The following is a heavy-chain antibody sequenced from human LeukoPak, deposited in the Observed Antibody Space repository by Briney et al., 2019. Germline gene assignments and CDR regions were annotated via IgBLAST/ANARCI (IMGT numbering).Heavy chain of an antibody. CDR2: ISGSGGST. CDR1: GFTFSSYA. V-gene: IGHV3-23*01. Sequence: SGGSLRLSCAASGFTFSSYAMSWVRQAPGKGLEWVSAISGSGGSTYYADSVKGRFTISRDNSKNTLYLQMNSLRAEDTAVYYCAKRVVVVPAAASDYWGQGTLVTVSS. CDR3: AKRVVVVPAAASDY. J-gene: IGHJ4*02. D-gene: IGHD2-2*01.